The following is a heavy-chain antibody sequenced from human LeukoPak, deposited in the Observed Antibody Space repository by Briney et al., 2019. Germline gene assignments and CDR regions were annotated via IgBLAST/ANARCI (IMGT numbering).Heavy chain of an antibody. CDR1: GDSISRGNDY. J-gene: IGHJ6*02. CDR3: ARVDTTMVPDV. Sequence: SETLSLTCTVSGDSISRGNDYWSWIRQPPGTGLEWIGYIYYTGKTYYNTSLKRRLIMSVDTSQNQFSLKLKSVTAADTAVYYCARVDTTMVPDVWGQGTTVTVSS. V-gene: IGHV4-30-4*01. D-gene: IGHD5-18*01. CDR2: IYYTGKT.